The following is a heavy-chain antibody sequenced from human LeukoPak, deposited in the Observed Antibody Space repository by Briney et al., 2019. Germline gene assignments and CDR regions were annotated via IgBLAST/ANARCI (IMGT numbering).Heavy chain of an antibody. CDR2: ISYDGSNK. V-gene: IGHV3-30*18. J-gene: IGHJ4*02. CDR1: GFTFSSYG. CDR3: AKTPQTYYDFWSGNADGGPYYFDY. D-gene: IGHD3-3*01. Sequence: GGSLRLSCAASGFTFSSYGMRWVRQAPGKGLEWVAVISYDGSNKYYADSVKGRFTISRDNSKNTLYLQMNSLRAEDTAVYYCAKTPQTYYDFWSGNADGGPYYFDYWGQGTLVTVSS.